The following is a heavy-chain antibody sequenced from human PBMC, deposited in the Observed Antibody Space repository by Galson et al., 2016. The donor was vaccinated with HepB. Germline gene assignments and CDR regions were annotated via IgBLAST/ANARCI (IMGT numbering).Heavy chain of an antibody. CDR1: GFTFSSYA. CDR2: ISGDAYST. V-gene: IGHV3-23*01. Sequence: SLRLSCAASGFTFSSYAMGWVRQAPGKGLDWVSSISGDAYSTYYADSVKGRFTISRDNSKNTLFLQMNSLRVEDTAVYYCATKPLHGFDFWGQGTLVTVSS. J-gene: IGHJ4*02. D-gene: IGHD1-14*01. CDR3: ATKPLHGFDF.